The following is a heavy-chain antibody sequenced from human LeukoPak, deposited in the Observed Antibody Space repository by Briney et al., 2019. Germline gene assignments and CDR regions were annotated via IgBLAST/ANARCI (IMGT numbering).Heavy chain of an antibody. J-gene: IGHJ4*02. CDR2: IYYSGST. V-gene: IGHV4-59*08. CDR1: GGSISSYY. D-gene: IGHD3-3*01. Sequence: SETLSLTCTVSGGSISSYYWSWIRQPPGKGLEWIGYIYYSGSTNYNPSLKSRVTISVDTSKNQFSLKLSSVTAADTAVYYCARRVEGLRFLEWLPPDPRRTEYYFDYWGQGTLVTVSS. CDR3: ARRVEGLRFLEWLPPDPRRTEYYFDY.